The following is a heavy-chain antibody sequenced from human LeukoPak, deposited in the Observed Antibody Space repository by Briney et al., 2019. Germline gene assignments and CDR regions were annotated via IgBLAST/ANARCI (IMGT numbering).Heavy chain of an antibody. CDR1: GGSISSSSYY. J-gene: IGHJ3*02. D-gene: IGHD3-22*01. V-gene: IGHV4-39*07. CDR3: ARDGYYDSSGYADDAFDI. Sequence: KSSETLSLTCTVSGGSISSSSYYWGWIRQPPGKGLEWIGSIYYSGSTYYNPSLKSRVTMSVDTSKNQFSLKLSSVTAADTAVYYCARDGYYDSSGYADDAFDIWGQGTMVTVSS. CDR2: IYYSGST.